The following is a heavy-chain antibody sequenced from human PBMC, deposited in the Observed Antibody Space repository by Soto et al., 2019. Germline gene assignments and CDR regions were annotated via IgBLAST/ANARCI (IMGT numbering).Heavy chain of an antibody. CDR1: GYTFTSYS. J-gene: IGHJ6*02. D-gene: IGHD4-4*01. V-gene: IGHV1-46*01. CDR2: INPSSGRT. Sequence: GASVKVSCKASGYTFTSYSMHWVRQAPGQGLEWMGIINPSSGRTSYAQNFQGRVTMTSDTSTSIVYMEMSSLKASDTAMYYCARHISNFRYYYYAMDVWGQGTTVTVSS. CDR3: ARHISNFRYYYYAMDV.